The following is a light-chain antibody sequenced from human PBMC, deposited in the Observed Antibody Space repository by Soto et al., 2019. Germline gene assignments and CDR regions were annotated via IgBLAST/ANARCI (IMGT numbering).Light chain of an antibody. CDR2: GAS. CDR1: QSIISRY. J-gene: IGKJ1*01. CDR3: QQYASSPET. Sequence: EIVLTQSPGTLSLSPGERATLSCRASQSIISRYLAWYQQKPGQAPRLLIYGASTRATGIPARFSGSGSGTDFTLTISGLEPEDFAVYYCQQYASSPETFGQGTKVDIK. V-gene: IGKV3-20*01.